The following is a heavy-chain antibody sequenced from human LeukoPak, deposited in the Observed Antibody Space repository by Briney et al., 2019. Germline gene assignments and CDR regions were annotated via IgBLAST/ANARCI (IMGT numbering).Heavy chain of an antibody. J-gene: IGHJ5*02. Sequence: QTLSLTCAISGDSLSSNSVTWNWIRQSPSRGLEWLGRTYYRSTWYNDYAVSVRGRITVNPDTSKNQFSLHLNSVTPEDTAVYYCARRLTQYDCFDPWGQGILVTVSS. CDR1: GDSLSSNSVT. D-gene: IGHD2-2*01. CDR2: TYYRSTWYN. V-gene: IGHV6-1*01. CDR3: ARRLTQYDCFDP.